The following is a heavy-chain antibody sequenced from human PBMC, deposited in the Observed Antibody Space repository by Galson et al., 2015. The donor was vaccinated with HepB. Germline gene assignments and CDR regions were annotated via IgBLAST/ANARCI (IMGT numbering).Heavy chain of an antibody. J-gene: IGHJ4*02. CDR2: ITMSSSTI. CDR3: ARGVVPAASPFDC. D-gene: IGHD2-2*01. CDR1: GFTFSDYS. Sequence: SLRLSCAASGFTFSDYSMNWVRQAPGKGLEWVSYITMSSSTIYYADSVKGRFTISRDNAKNSLYLQMNSLRAEDTAVYYCARGVVPAASPFDCWGQGTLVTVSS. V-gene: IGHV3-48*01.